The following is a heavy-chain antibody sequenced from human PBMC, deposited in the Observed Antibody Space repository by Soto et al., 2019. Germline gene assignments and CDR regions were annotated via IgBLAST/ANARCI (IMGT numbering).Heavy chain of an antibody. CDR1: GGSFSGYY. J-gene: IGHJ6*02. CDR3: ASWAGRGRGHYYYYGMDV. CDR2: INHSGST. V-gene: IGHV4-34*01. D-gene: IGHD3-10*01. Sequence: QVQLQQWGAGLLKPSETLSLTCAVYGGSFSGYYWSWIRQPPGKGLEWIGEINHSGSTNYNPSLKSRVTISVDTSKNQFSMKLGSVTAADTAVYYCASWAGRGRGHYYYYGMDVWGQGTTVTVSS.